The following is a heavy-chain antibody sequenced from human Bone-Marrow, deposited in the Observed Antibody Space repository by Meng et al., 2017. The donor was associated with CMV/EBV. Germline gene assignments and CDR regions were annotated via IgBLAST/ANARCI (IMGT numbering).Heavy chain of an antibody. V-gene: IGHV3-21*01. J-gene: IGHJ4*02. CDR3: ARAEGIVVVPAAPYYFDY. Sequence: FTFSSYSMNGVRQAPGKGLEWVSSISSSSSYIYYADSVKGRFTISRDNAKNSLYLQMNSLRAEDTAVYYCARAEGIVVVPAAPYYFDYWGQGTLVTVSS. CDR1: FTFSSYS. D-gene: IGHD2-2*01. CDR2: ISSSSSYI.